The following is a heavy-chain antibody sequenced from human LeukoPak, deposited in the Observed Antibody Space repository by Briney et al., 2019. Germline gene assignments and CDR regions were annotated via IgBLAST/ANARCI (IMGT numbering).Heavy chain of an antibody. Sequence: PGGSLRLSCAASGFTFSSYSMNWVRQAPGKGLEWVGRIKSKTDGGTTDYAAPVKGRFTISRDDSKNTLYLQMNSLKTEDTAVYYCTTDLEMAYYDFWSPLWGQGTMVTVSS. CDR2: IKSKTDGGTT. V-gene: IGHV3-15*01. CDR1: GFTFSSYS. D-gene: IGHD3-3*01. CDR3: TTDLEMAYYDFWSPL. J-gene: IGHJ3*01.